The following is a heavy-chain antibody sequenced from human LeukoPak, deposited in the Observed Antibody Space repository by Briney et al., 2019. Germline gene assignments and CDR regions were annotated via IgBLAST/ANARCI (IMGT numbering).Heavy chain of an antibody. Sequence: SETLSLTCAVYGGSFSGYYWSWIRQPPGKGLEWIGEINHSGSTNYNPSLKSRVTISVDTSKNQFSLKLSSVTAADTAVYYCARGIRITMIVVVITTFAESAWFDPWGQGTLVTVSS. CDR2: INHSGST. CDR3: ARGIRITMIVVVITTFAESAWFDP. V-gene: IGHV4-34*01. J-gene: IGHJ5*02. D-gene: IGHD3-22*01. CDR1: GGSFSGYY.